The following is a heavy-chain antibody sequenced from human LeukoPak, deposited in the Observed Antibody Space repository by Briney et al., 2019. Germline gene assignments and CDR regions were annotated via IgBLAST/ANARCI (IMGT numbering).Heavy chain of an antibody. CDR3: ARADSSGWYLDY. D-gene: IGHD6-19*01. CDR2: INPNSGGT. J-gene: IGHJ4*02. Sequence: AASVKVSCKASGYTFTGYYMHWVRQAPGQGLEWMGWINPNSGGTNYAQKFQGRVTMTRDTSISTAYMELSRLRSDDTAVYYCARADSSGWYLDYWGQGTLVTVSS. CDR1: GYTFTGYY. V-gene: IGHV1-2*02.